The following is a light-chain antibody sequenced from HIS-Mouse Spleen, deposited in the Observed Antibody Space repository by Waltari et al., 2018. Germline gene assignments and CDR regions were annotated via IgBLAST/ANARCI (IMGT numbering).Light chain of an antibody. V-gene: IGLV3-10*01. CDR1: ALPKTY. CDR3: YSTDSSGNHRV. CDR2: EDS. J-gene: IGLJ2*01. Sequence: SYELPQPPSVSVSPGQTARITCSGDALPKTYAYWYQQKSGQAPVLVIYEDSNRPSGIPERFSGSSSGTMATLTISGAQVEDEADYYCYSTDSSGNHRVFGGGTKLTVL.